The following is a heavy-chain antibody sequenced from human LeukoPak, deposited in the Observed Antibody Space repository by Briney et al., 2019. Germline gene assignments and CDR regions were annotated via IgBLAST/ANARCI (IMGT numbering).Heavy chain of an antibody. V-gene: IGHV1-2*02. D-gene: IGHD1-26*01. J-gene: IGHJ5*02. CDR3: ARVKALGIVGSTTVLDP. CDR2: INPNSHGI. CDR1: GYTFSDYY. Sequence: ASVKVSCKASGYTFSDYYIHWVRQAPGQGLEWMGWINPNSHGINYAQKFQGRVIMTRDTSISTVYMELSRLRSDDTAVYYCARVKALGIVGSTTVLDPWGQGTLVTVSS.